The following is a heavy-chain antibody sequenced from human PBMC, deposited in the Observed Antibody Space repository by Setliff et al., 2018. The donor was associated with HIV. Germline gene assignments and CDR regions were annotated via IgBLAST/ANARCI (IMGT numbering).Heavy chain of an antibody. CDR2: IHTDGTT. Sequence: PSETLSLSCEASGFTVAFNFMNWVRQAPGRGLEWVSGIHTDGTTHYADSVKGRFSVSRDMSKNTLYLQMHSLRVEDTALYYCAREIGQFLLWGQGTLVTVSS. D-gene: IGHD2-21*01. CDR3: AREIGQFLL. CDR1: GFTVAFNF. J-gene: IGHJ4*02. V-gene: IGHV3-66*01.